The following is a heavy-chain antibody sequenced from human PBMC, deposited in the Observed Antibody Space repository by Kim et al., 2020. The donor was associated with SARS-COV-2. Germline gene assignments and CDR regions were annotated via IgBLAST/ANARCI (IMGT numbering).Heavy chain of an antibody. Sequence: GGSLRLSCAASGFTFSGSAMHWVRQASGKGLEWVGRIRSKANSYATAYAASVKGRFTISRDDSKNTAYLQMNSLKTEDTAVYYCTRRSERLIAVAATHYYYYGMDVWGQGTTVTVSS. CDR3: TRRSERLIAVAATHYYYYGMDV. CDR1: GFTFSGSA. D-gene: IGHD6-19*01. CDR2: IRSKANSYAT. J-gene: IGHJ6*02. V-gene: IGHV3-73*01.